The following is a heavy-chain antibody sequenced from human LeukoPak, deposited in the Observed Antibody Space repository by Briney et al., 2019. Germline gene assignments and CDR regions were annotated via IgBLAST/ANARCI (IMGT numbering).Heavy chain of an antibody. Sequence: ASVKVSCKASGDTFTSYYMHWVRQAPGQGLEWMGIINPSGGTTTYAQKFQGRVTMTRDTSTSTGYMEPSSLRSEDTAVYYCARGEQQLVVGFDIWGQGKMVSVSS. V-gene: IGHV1-46*01. D-gene: IGHD6-13*01. J-gene: IGHJ3*02. CDR1: GDTFTSYY. CDR2: INPSGGTT. CDR3: ARGEQQLVVGFDI.